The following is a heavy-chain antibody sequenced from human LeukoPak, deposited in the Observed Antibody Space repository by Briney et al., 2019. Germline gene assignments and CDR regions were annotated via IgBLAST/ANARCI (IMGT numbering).Heavy chain of an antibody. J-gene: IGHJ5*02. CDR3: ARGATDTTRWFGP. D-gene: IGHD1-26*01. Sequence: GGSLRLSCAASGFTFSDSYMTWIRQAPGKGLEWVSFISNSGDSIYYADSVKGRFTISRDNAKNSLYLQMNDLRAEDTAAYYCARGATDTTRWFGPWGQGTLVTVSS. V-gene: IGHV3-11*04. CDR2: ISNSGDSI. CDR1: GFTFSDSY.